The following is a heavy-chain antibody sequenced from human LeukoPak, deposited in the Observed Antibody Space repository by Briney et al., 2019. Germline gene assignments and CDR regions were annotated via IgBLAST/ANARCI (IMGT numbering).Heavy chain of an antibody. V-gene: IGHV1-69*13. CDR1: GGTFISYA. Sequence: SVKVSCKASGGTFISYAISWVRQAPGQGLEWMGGIIPIFGTANYAQKFQGRVTITADESTSTAYMELSSLRSEDTAVYYCAGRYGGNSSHDYWGQGTLVTVSS. J-gene: IGHJ4*02. CDR2: IIPIFGTA. CDR3: AGRYGGNSSHDY. D-gene: IGHD4-23*01.